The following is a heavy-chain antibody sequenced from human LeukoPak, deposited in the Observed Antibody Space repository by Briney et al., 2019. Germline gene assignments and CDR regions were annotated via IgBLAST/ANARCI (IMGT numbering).Heavy chain of an antibody. J-gene: IGHJ4*02. D-gene: IGHD3-22*01. V-gene: IGHV4-4*07. Sequence: SETLSLTCTVSGGSISSYYWSWIRQPAGKGLEWIGRIYTSGSTNYNPSLKSRVTMSVDTSKNQFSLKLSSVTAADTAVYYCARDTPSDSSGYLFDYWGQGTLVTVSS. CDR3: ARDTPSDSSGYLFDY. CDR1: GGSISSYY. CDR2: IYTSGST.